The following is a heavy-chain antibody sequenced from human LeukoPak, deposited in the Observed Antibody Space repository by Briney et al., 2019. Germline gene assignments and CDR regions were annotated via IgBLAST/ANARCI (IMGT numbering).Heavy chain of an antibody. Sequence: GSLRLSCAASGFTFSSYWMSWVRQAPGKGLELVANIKQDGSEKYYVDSVKGRFTISRDNAKNSLYLQMNSLRAEDTAVYYCASSDYYDSSGYFYWGQGTLVTVSS. CDR2: IKQDGSEK. CDR3: ASSDYYDSSGYFY. D-gene: IGHD3-22*01. J-gene: IGHJ4*02. V-gene: IGHV3-7*01. CDR1: GFTFSSYW.